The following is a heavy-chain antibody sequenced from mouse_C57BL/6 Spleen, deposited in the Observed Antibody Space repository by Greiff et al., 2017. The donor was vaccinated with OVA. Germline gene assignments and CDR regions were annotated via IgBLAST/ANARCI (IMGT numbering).Heavy chain of an antibody. CDR1: GYTFTSYW. CDR2: IYPGSGST. D-gene: IGHD1-1*01. CDR3: ARAYYSSSLFAY. J-gene: IGHJ3*01. V-gene: IGHV1-55*01. Sequence: QVQLQQPGAELVKPGASVKMSCKASGYTFTSYWITWVKQRPGQGLEWIGDIYPGSGSTNYNEKFKSKATLTVDTSSSTAYMQLSSLTYEDSAVYYSARAYYSSSLFAYWGQGTLVTVSA.